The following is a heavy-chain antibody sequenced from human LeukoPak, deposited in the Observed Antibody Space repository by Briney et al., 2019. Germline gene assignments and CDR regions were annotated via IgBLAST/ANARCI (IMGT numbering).Heavy chain of an antibody. D-gene: IGHD1-26*01. CDR3: ARDNSVGETAWWFDP. CDR2: INPSGSSA. Sequence: ASVKVSCKASGYSFTCYYMHWVRQAPRQGLEWMGFINPSGSSAAYAQKFQGRLTMTRDMFTSTDYMELTSLTSDDTAVYYCARDNSVGETAWWFDPWGQGTLVTVSS. J-gene: IGHJ5*02. V-gene: IGHV1-46*01. CDR1: GYSFTCYY.